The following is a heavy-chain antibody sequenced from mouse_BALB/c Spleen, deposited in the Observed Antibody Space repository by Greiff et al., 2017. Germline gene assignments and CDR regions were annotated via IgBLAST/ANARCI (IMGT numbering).Heavy chain of an antibody. CDR2: ISNGGGST. Sequence: DVMLVESGGGLVQPGGSLKLSCAASGFTFSSYTMSWVRQTPEKRLEWVAYISNGGGSTYYPDTVKGRFTISRDNAKNTLYLQMSSLKSEDTAMYYCARRGGNYGYAMDYWGQGTSVTVSS. J-gene: IGHJ4*01. D-gene: IGHD2-1*01. V-gene: IGHV5-12-2*01. CDR1: GFTFSSYT. CDR3: ARRGGNYGYAMDY.